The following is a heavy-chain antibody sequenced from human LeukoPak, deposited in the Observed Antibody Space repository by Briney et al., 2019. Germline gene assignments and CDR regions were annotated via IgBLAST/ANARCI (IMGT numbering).Heavy chain of an antibody. J-gene: IGHJ3*02. V-gene: IGHV3-74*01. CDR2: INTDGSST. CDR1: GFTFSSYW. D-gene: IGHD6-13*01. Sequence: PGGSLRLSCAASGFTFSSYWMHWVRQAPGKGLVWVSRINTDGSSTSYADSVKGRFTISRDNAKNTLYLQMNSLRAEDTAVYYCARASPRAAAGTGSAFDIWGQGTMVTVSS. CDR3: ARASPRAAAGTGSAFDI.